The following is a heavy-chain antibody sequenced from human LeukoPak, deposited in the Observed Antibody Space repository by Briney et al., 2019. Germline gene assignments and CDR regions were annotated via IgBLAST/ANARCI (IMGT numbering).Heavy chain of an antibody. V-gene: IGHV1-8*01. J-gene: IGHJ4*02. CDR3: VRFVRPLLPTTDY. D-gene: IGHD5-12*01. CDR2: MKPETSGT. Sequence: GASVTVACTTSGYTFTNYDINWVRQATGHGIEWIGWMKPETSGTQPAQKSQGRLIITMDASAGTAYMELSSLTAHDTAVYYCVRFVRPLLPTTDYWGEGTLVTVSS. CDR1: GYTFTNYD.